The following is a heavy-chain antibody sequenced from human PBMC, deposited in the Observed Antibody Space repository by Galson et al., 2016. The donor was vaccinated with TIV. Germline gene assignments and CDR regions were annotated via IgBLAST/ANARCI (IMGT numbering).Heavy chain of an antibody. CDR1: GFPLSDNY. V-gene: IGHV3-66*02. J-gene: IGHJ6*02. CDR2: IHTGGNT. CDR3: ARERRHCGHECFLQYYYGMDV. D-gene: IGHD3-3*01. Sequence: SLRLSCAASGFPLSDNYMTWVRRAPGKGLEWVSIIHTGGNTNYADSVRGRFTISRDNAKNTVYLQMSRLRAGDGAVYYCARERRHCGHECFLQYYYGMDVWGQGTTVTVSS.